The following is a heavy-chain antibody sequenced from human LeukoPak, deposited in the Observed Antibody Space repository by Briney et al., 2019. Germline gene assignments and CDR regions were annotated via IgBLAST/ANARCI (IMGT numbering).Heavy chain of an antibody. Sequence: ASVKVSCKASGYTFTNYDINWVRQASGQGLEWMGWMNPKSGDTGFAQKFQVRVTMTRNTSINTAYMEISSLSSEDTAIYYCARRPITRWYYYGLDVWGQGTTVTVSS. D-gene: IGHD5-24*01. CDR1: GYTFTNYD. CDR3: ARRPITRWYYYGLDV. CDR2: MNPKSGDT. V-gene: IGHV1-8*01. J-gene: IGHJ6*02.